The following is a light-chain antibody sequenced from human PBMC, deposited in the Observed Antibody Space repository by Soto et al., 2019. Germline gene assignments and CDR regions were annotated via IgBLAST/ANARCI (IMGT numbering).Light chain of an antibody. V-gene: IGKV3-15*01. CDR1: QNVGNT. Sequence: ETVMTQSPATLSVSPGERATLSCRTSQNVGNTFAWYQQKPGQAPRLLMYGVSTRATGNPARFSGGGSGTEFTLTISSLQSEDSAVYYCQHYNRWPLTFGQGTRLEIK. CDR2: GVS. CDR3: QHYNRWPLT. J-gene: IGKJ5*01.